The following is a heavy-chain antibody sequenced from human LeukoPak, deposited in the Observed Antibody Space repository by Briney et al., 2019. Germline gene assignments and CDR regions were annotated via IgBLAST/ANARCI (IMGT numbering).Heavy chain of an antibody. Sequence: VASVKVSCKASGGTFSSYAISWVRQAPGQGLEWMGRIIPILGIANYAQKFQGRVTITADKSTSTAYMELSSLRSEDTAVYYCARVAPIYSSSLYYLDYWGQGSLVTVSS. CDR3: ARVAPIYSSSLYYLDY. CDR1: GGTFSSYA. D-gene: IGHD6-13*01. J-gene: IGHJ4*02. V-gene: IGHV1-69*04. CDR2: IIPILGIA.